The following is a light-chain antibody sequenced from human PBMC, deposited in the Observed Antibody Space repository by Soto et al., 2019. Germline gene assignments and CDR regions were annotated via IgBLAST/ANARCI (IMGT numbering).Light chain of an antibody. J-gene: IGKJ3*01. CDR3: QHYGTSAL. V-gene: IGKV3-20*01. CDR1: QSVSSSY. CDR2: DAS. Sequence: IVLPQSPGPLSLSPGERATLSCRASQSVSSSYLAWYQQKPGQAPRLLIYDASRATGIPDRFSGSGSGTDFTLTITRLEPEDFAVYYCQHYGTSALVGPGTKVDI.